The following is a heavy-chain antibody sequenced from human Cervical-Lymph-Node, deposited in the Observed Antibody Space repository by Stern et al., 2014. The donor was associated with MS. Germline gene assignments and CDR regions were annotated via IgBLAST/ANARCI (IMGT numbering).Heavy chain of an antibody. CDR2: VNPTDGRT. CDR3: ANPLPYAN. D-gene: IGHD4-17*01. Sequence: VQLVQSGAEVKKPGASVKVSCKASGDTFATYPIHWLRQAPGQGPVWMGIVNPTDGRTTYAQTVKGRVTMTRDTSTRTVYMELRSLRPEDTAMYFCANPLPYANWGQGTRVTVSS. CDR1: GDTFATYP. V-gene: IGHV1-46*03. J-gene: IGHJ1*01.